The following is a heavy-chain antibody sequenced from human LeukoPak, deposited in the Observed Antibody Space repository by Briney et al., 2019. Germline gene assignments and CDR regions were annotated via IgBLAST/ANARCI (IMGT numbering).Heavy chain of an antibody. Sequence: SETLSLTCAVYGGSFSGYYWSWIRQPPGKGLEWIWEINHSGSTNYNPSLKSRVTISVDRSKNQFSLKLSSVTAADTAVYYCARMWKYYGYFDYWGQGTLVTVSS. CDR2: INHSGST. J-gene: IGHJ4*02. CDR3: ARMWKYYGYFDY. CDR1: GGSFSGYY. V-gene: IGHV4-34*01. D-gene: IGHD2/OR15-2a*01.